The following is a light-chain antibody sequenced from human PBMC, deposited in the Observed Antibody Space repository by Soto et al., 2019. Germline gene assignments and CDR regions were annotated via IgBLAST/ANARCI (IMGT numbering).Light chain of an antibody. CDR2: EVS. Sequence: QSVLTQPPSVSGSPGQSVTISCTGSSSDVGRYNRVSWYQQPPGTAPKLIIYEVSNRPSGVPNRFSGSKSGNTASLAISGLQADDEADYYCCSYTTSSTVVFGGGTQLTVL. V-gene: IGLV2-18*02. CDR1: SSDVGRYNR. J-gene: IGLJ2*01. CDR3: CSYTTSSTVV.